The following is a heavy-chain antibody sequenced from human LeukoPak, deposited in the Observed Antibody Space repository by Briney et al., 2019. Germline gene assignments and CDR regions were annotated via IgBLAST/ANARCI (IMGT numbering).Heavy chain of an antibody. Sequence: GGSLRLSCSASGFTFRSYEMNWVRQAPGKGLEWISYISGSDSTMYYADSVKGRFTISRDNAKNSLYLQMESLRAEDTAVYYCARGGSRGSFDYWGQGTLVTVSS. D-gene: IGHD3-10*01. CDR1: GFTFRSYE. J-gene: IGHJ4*02. CDR3: ARGGSRGSFDY. CDR2: ISGSDSTM. V-gene: IGHV3-48*03.